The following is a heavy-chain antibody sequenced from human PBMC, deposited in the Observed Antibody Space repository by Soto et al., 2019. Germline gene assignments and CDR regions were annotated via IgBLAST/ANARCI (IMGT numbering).Heavy chain of an antibody. Sequence: QVQLVESGGGVVRPGKSLTVSCTGSGFVFGGYGIHWVRQTPGKGLEWLAMTSYDGSNKYFADSVKGRFTISRDNSKNTVYLQMENLRLEDTAVYYCARGGDVFDYWGRGTLVTVSS. D-gene: IGHD3-16*01. V-gene: IGHV3-30*03. CDR2: TSYDGSNK. J-gene: IGHJ4*02. CDR3: ARGGDVFDY. CDR1: GFVFGGYG.